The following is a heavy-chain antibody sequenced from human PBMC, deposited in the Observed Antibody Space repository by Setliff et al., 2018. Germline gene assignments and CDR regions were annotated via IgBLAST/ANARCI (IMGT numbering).Heavy chain of an antibody. CDR1: GYTFTDHD. CDR2: MNPNNGNT. CDR3: TRTSGLQFFNYYMDV. D-gene: IGHD3-3*01. V-gene: IGHV1-8*02. Sequence: ASVKVSCKASGYTFTDHDINWVRQAPGQGLEWIGWMNPNNGNTGCVQKFQGRVTMTRNTSINTAYMELSSLRRDDTAVYYCTRTSGLQFFNYYMDVWGKGTTVTVSS. J-gene: IGHJ6*03.